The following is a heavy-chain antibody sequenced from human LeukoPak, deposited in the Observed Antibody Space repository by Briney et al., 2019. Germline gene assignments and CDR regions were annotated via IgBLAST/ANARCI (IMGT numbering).Heavy chain of an antibody. D-gene: IGHD3-3*01. Sequence: SETLSLTCTVSGGSISSYYWSWIRQPPGKGLEWIGYIYYSGSTNYNPSLKSRVTISVDTSKNQFSLKLSSVTAADTAVYYCARGNQLRRNPSSSFDPWGQRTLVTVSS. J-gene: IGHJ5*02. CDR1: GGSISSYY. CDR2: IYYSGST. CDR3: ARGNQLRRNPSSSFDP. V-gene: IGHV4-59*12.